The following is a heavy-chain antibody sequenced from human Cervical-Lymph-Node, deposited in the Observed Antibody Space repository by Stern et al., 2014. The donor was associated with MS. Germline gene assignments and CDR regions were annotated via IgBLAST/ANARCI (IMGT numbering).Heavy chain of an antibody. Sequence: QVQLQESGPGLVKPSETLSLTCAVSGDSISSYTHYWAWIRQPPGKGLEWIGIFYYMGPTCNTQSSKSPVTISVATSKNPFSLALNSVTAADTAVYYCAKHACTGAACPFDLWGQGTLVTVSS. V-gene: IGHV4-39*01. CDR3: AKHACTGAACPFDL. J-gene: IGHJ4*02. CDR2: FYYMGPT. D-gene: IGHD2-8*02. CDR1: GDSISSYTHY.